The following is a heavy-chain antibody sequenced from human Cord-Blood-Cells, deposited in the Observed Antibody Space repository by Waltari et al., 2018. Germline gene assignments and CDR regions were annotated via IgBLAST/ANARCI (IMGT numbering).Heavy chain of an antibody. Sequence: QVQLQESGPGLVKSSETLSLTCAVSGYSISSGYYWGWIRQPPGKGLEWIGSIYHSGSTYYNPSLKSRVTISVDTSKNQFSLKLSSVTAADTAVYYCARVGSGSYESRSGFDYWGQGTLVTVSS. CDR3: ARVGSGSYESRSGFDY. J-gene: IGHJ4*02. CDR1: GYSISSGYY. D-gene: IGHD1-26*01. CDR2: IYHSGST. V-gene: IGHV4-38-2*01.